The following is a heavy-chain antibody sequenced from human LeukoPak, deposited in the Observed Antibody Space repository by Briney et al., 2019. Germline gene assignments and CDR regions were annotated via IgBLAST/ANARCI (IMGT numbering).Heavy chain of an antibody. CDR2: VNFSVPT. D-gene: IGHD3-22*01. J-gene: IGHJ6*03. CDR1: PGSSSDSNYY. Sequence: SETLSLTCNLSPGSSSDSNYYWGWIRHPPGKGLEWIARVNFSVPTYYNTSLKSRVTISVDTSRNHFSLKLSSVTSADTAVYYCASLTHSYYSDPVGYYPYHHMDVWGKGATVTVSS. V-gene: IGHV4-39*02. CDR3: ASLTHSYYSDPVGYYPYHHMDV.